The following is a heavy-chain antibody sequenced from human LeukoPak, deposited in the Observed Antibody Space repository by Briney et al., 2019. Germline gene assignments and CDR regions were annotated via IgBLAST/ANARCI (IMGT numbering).Heavy chain of an antibody. CDR1: GGTFSSYA. CDR2: ITPIFGTA. D-gene: IGHD4-11*01. J-gene: IGHJ4*02. V-gene: IGHV1-69*01. CDR3: ARDRDPMVDYSNYEFDY. Sequence: SSVKVSGKASGGTFSSYAISWVRQAPGQGLEWMGGITPIFGTANYAQKFQGRVTITADESTSTAYMELSSLRSEDTAVYYCARDRDPMVDYSNYEFDYWGQGTLVTVSS.